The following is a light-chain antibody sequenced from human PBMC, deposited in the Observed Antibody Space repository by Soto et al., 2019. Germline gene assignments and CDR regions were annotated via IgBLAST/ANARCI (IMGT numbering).Light chain of an antibody. CDR2: GAS. V-gene: IGKV3-20*01. Sequence: EIVLTQSPGTLSLSPGERATLPCRASQSVGSYLAWYQQRPGQAPRLLISGASTRATGIPDRFSGSGSGTDFTLTISRLEPEDFAVYYCQQYGNSPYTFGQGTNLEIK. CDR1: QSVGSY. J-gene: IGKJ2*01. CDR3: QQYGNSPYT.